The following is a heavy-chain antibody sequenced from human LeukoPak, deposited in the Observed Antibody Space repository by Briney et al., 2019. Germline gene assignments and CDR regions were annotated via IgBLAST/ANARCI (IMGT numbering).Heavy chain of an antibody. CDR2: IYTSGST. V-gene: IGHV4-59*10. J-gene: IGHJ4*02. D-gene: IGHD3-16*01. CDR3: ARGFNTAGEFDY. CDR1: GGSFSGYY. Sequence: PSETLSLTCAVYGGSFSGYYWSWIRQPAGKGLEWIGRIYTSGSTNYNPSLKSRVTMSVDTSKNQFSLKLSSVTAADTAVYYCARGFNTAGEFDYWGQGTLVTVSS.